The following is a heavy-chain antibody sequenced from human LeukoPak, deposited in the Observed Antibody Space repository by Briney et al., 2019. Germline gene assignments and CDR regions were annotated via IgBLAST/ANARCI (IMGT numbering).Heavy chain of an antibody. CDR1: GGSFSGYY. CDR2: IYTSGST. D-gene: IGHD4-17*01. CDR3: ARYTVTNLYYYMDV. Sequence: SETLSLTCAVYGGSFSGYYWSWIRQPAGKGLEWIGRIYTSGSTNYNPSLKSRVTMSVDTSKNQFSLKLSSVTAADTAVYYCARYTVTNLYYYMDVWGKGTTVTISS. V-gene: IGHV4-59*10. J-gene: IGHJ6*03.